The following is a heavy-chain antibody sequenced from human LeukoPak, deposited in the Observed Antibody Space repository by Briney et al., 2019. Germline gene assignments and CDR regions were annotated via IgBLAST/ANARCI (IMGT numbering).Heavy chain of an antibody. CDR1: GFMFSSYW. CDR3: AGGANRIQLSSC. D-gene: IGHD5-18*01. J-gene: IGHJ4*02. Sequence: GGSLRLSCAASGFMFSSYWMSWVRQAPGKGLEWVSSISSSSSYIYYADSVKGRFTISRDNAKNSLYLQMNSLRAEDTAVYYCAGGANRIQLSSCWGQGTLVTVSS. V-gene: IGHV3-21*01. CDR2: ISSSSSYI.